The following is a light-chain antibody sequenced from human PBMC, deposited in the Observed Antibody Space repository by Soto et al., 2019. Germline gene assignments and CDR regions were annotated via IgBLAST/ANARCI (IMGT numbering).Light chain of an antibody. CDR1: QTIDRY. Sequence: DIQMTQSPSSLSASVGDRVTITCRASQTIDRYLNWYQQKAGEAPKLLIFFASTLESGVPSRFGGGGSGTDFTLTISSLQPEDFAAYYCQQSYTTPHTFGQGTKLEIK. J-gene: IGKJ2*01. CDR2: FAS. CDR3: QQSYTTPHT. V-gene: IGKV1-39*01.